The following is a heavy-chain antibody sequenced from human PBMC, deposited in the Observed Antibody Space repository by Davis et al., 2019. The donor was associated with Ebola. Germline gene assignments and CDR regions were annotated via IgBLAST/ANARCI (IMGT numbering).Heavy chain of an antibody. Sequence: PSETLSLTCTVSGGSISSYYWTWIRQPPGKGLEWIGYIYHSGSTKYNPSLKTRVTISVDTSKNQFSLKLTSVTAADTAVYYCASFTTYYYDGSTYYSPYYFDYWGQGTLVTVSS. CDR1: GGSISSYY. CDR3: ASFTTYYYDGSTYYSPYYFDY. D-gene: IGHD3-22*01. J-gene: IGHJ4*02. V-gene: IGHV4-59*08. CDR2: IYHSGST.